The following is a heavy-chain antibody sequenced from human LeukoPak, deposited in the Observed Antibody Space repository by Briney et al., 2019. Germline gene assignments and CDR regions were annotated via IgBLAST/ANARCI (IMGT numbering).Heavy chain of an antibody. CDR3: ATDRIVEVNFEAFQI. Sequence: GASVKVSCKASGYTFTSYGISWVRQAPGQGLEWMGWISAYNGNTNYAQKLQGRVAMTTDTSTSTAYMELSSLTSDDTAVYYCATDRIVEVNFEAFQIWGQGTMVTVSS. J-gene: IGHJ3*02. V-gene: IGHV1-18*01. CDR1: GYTFTSYG. CDR2: ISAYNGNT. D-gene: IGHD1-26*01.